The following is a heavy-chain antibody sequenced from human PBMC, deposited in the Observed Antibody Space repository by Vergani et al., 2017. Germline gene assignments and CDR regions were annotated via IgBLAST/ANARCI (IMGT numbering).Heavy chain of an antibody. D-gene: IGHD1-26*01. CDR1: GFTFSSYG. V-gene: IGHV3-33*01. CDR2: IWDDGSNK. Sequence: QVQLVESGGGVVQRGGSLRLSCAASGFTFSSYGMHWVRQAPGKGLEWVAVIWDDGSNKYYADSVKGRFTISRDNSKNTLYLQMSSLRAEDTAVYYCARDLRGLVIDFDYWGQGTLVTVSS. J-gene: IGHJ4*02. CDR3: ARDLRGLVIDFDY.